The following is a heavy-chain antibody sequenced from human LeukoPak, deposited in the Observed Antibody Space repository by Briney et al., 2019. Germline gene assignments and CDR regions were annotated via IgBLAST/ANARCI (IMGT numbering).Heavy chain of an antibody. CDR3: AKPPPNCSSTSCYQAA. CDR2: ISYDGSNK. V-gene: IGHV3-30-3*02. J-gene: IGHJ5*02. Sequence: HAGRSLRLSCAASGFTFSSYAMHWVRQAPGKGLEWVAVISYDGSNKYYADSVEGRFSISRDNSKNTLYLQMNSLRTEDTAVYYCAKPPPNCSSTSCYQAAWGRGTLVTVSS. D-gene: IGHD2-2*01. CDR1: GFTFSSYA.